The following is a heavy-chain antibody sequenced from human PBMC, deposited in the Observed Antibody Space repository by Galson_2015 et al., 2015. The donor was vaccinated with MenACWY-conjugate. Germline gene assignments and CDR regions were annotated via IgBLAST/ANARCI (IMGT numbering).Heavy chain of an antibody. CDR1: GFTFNNYA. D-gene: IGHD2-15*01. CDR3: AREGGAAKEFDY. CDR2: IGNSGGST. V-gene: IGHV3-23*01. J-gene: IGHJ4*02. Sequence: SLRLSCAASGFTFNNYAMNWVRQVPGKGLEWVSVIGNSGGSTSYADSVKGRFTISRDNAKNSQYLQMNSLRAEDTAVYYCAREGGAAKEFDYWGQGTLVTVSS.